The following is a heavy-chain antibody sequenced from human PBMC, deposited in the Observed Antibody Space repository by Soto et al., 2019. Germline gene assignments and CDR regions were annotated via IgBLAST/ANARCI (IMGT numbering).Heavy chain of an antibody. CDR3: ARGIQLWLSYYDH. CDR1: GGSISSGGYY. V-gene: IGHV4-31*03. Sequence: SETLSLTCTVSGGSISSGGYYWSWIRQHPGKGLEWIGYIYYSGSTYYNPSLKSRVTISVDTSKNQFSLKLNSVTAADTAVYYCARGIQLWLSYYDHWGQGVLVTVSS. J-gene: IGHJ4*02. CDR2: IYYSGST. D-gene: IGHD5-18*01.